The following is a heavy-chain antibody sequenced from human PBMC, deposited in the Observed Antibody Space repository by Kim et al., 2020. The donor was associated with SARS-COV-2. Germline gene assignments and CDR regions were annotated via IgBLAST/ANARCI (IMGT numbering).Heavy chain of an antibody. V-gene: IGHV1-2*02. Sequence: ASVKVSCKASGYTFSDYSIHWVRQTPGQGLESMGWINPNSGDTNSDQKFRGRVTMTTDTSINTAYMELSRLTADDAGIYFCATTNWNFNFWGQGTLVTVSS. CDR3: ATTNWNFNF. J-gene: IGHJ4*02. CDR1: GYTFSDYS. CDR2: INPNSGDT. D-gene: IGHD1-20*01.